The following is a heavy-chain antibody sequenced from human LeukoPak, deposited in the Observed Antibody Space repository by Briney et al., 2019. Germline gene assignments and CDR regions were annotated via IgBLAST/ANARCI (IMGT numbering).Heavy chain of an antibody. D-gene: IGHD3-10*01. V-gene: IGHV4-34*01. Sequence: SETLSLTCAVYGGSFSGYYWSWIRQPPGKGLEWIGEINHSGSTNYNPSLKSRVTISVDTSKNQFSLKLSSVTAADTAVYYCASQLTWFGELRLDYWGQGTLVTVSS. CDR2: INHSGST. J-gene: IGHJ4*02. CDR3: ASQLTWFGELRLDY. CDR1: GGSFSGYY.